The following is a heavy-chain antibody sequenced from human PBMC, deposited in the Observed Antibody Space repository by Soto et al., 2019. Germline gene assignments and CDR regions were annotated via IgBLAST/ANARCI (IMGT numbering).Heavy chain of an antibody. D-gene: IGHD3-10*01. CDR1: GGSISSYY. V-gene: IGHV4-4*07. J-gene: IGHJ6*02. Sequence: WETLSLTCTVSGGSISSYYCSWIRQSAGKGLEWIGRIDTSGTTNYNPSLRSRVTMSVGASKNQFPLNLSSVTAADTAVYFCARGPRGYVYYHGMDVWGQGTTVTVS. CDR3: ARGPRGYVYYHGMDV. CDR2: IDTSGTT.